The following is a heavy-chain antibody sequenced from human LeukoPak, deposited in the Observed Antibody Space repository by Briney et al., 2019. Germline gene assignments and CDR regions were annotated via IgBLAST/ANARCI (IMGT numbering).Heavy chain of an antibody. D-gene: IGHD2-2*01. J-gene: IGHJ4*02. CDR3: ARMMGCSRTHCQRTLEY. CDR2: IKPNSGGT. V-gene: IGHV1-2*02. CDR1: GYTFTGYY. Sequence: TSVKVSCKASGYTFTGYYMHWVRHAPGQGLEWMGSIKPNSGGTNYAQKFQDRVTMTRDTSINTAYMELSRLRSDDTAVYYCARMMGCSRTHCQRTLEYWGQGTLVTVSS.